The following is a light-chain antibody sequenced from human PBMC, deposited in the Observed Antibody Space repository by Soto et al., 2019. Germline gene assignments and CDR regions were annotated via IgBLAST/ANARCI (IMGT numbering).Light chain of an antibody. J-gene: IGKJ4*01. Sequence: DIQMTQSPSTPSASVGDRVSITCWASQSISSWLAWYQQKPGKAPKLLIYDASSLESGVPSRFSGSGSGTEFTLTISSLQPDDFATYYCQQYNSYSTLTFGGGTKVDIK. CDR2: DAS. CDR3: QQYNSYSTLT. CDR1: QSISSW. V-gene: IGKV1-5*01.